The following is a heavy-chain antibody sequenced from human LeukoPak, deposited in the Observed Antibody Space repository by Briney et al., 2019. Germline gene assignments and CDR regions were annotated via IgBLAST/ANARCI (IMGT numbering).Heavy chain of an antibody. CDR2: ISYDGSSK. CDR1: GFPFSIYA. V-gene: IGHV3-30-3*01. CDR3: TRRGGGQDFDY. D-gene: IGHD4-23*01. J-gene: IGHJ4*02. Sequence: PGRSLRLSCSASGFPFSIYAMHWVRQAPGKGLEWVAVISYDGSSKYYADSVEGRFTISRDNSKNTLYLQMNSLRVEDTAVYYCTRRGGGQDFDYWGQGTLVTVSS.